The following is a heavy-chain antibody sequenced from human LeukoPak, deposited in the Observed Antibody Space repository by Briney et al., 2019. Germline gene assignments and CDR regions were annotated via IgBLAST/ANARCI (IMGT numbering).Heavy chain of an antibody. CDR1: GFTFSSYA. V-gene: IGHV3-23*01. CDR2: ISGSGGSA. Sequence: GGSLRLSCAASGFTFSSYAMNWVRQAPGKGLEWVSTISGSGGSAYYADSVKGRFTISRDNSRNTLYLQMNSLRAEDTAVYYCARDHASYFDYWGQGTLVTVSS. CDR3: ARDHASYFDY. J-gene: IGHJ4*02.